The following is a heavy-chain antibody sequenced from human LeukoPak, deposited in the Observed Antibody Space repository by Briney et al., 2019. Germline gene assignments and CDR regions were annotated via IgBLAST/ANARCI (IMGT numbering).Heavy chain of an antibody. Sequence: SETLSLTCTVSGGSISSYYWSWIRQPPGKGLEWIGYIYYSGSTNYNPSLKGRVTISVDTSKNQFSLKLSSVTAADTAVYCCARVGGDIVVVPAAIGAFDIWGQGTMVTVSS. CDR2: IYYSGST. D-gene: IGHD2-2*02. V-gene: IGHV4-59*01. J-gene: IGHJ3*02. CDR3: ARVGGDIVVVPAAIGAFDI. CDR1: GGSISSYY.